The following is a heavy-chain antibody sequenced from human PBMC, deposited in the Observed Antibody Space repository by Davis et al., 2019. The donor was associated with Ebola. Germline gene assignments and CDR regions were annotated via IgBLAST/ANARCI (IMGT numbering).Heavy chain of an antibody. Sequence: MPSETLSLTCAVSGGSISSSNWWSWVRQPPGKGLEWIGQIYQSGSTIYNPSLKSRVTISVDPSKNQFSLKLRSVTAADTAIYYCARASAAATTCFDPWGQGTLVTVSS. D-gene: IGHD6-13*01. CDR2: IYQSGST. V-gene: IGHV4-4*02. J-gene: IGHJ5*02. CDR3: ARASAAATTCFDP. CDR1: GGSISSSNW.